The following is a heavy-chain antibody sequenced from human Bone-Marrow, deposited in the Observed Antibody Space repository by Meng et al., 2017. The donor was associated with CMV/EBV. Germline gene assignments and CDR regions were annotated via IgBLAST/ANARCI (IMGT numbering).Heavy chain of an antibody. CDR1: GFSFTNAW. V-gene: IGHV3-15*01. J-gene: IGHJ3*01. CDR3: ATEGCSSSSCFTPNAFDV. Sequence: GGSLRLSCAASGFSFTNAWMSWVRQAPGKGLEWVVSIKSKADGGTTEYAAPVKGRFTITRDDSRKTVYLQMNSLRTEDTAVYYCATEGCSSSSCFTPNAFDVWGQGTMATFSS. CDR2: IKSKADGGTT. D-gene: IGHD2-2*02.